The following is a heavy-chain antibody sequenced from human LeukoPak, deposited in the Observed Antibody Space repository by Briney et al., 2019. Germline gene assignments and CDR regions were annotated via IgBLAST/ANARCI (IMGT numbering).Heavy chain of an antibody. V-gene: IGHV3-15*01. CDR3: TTLLYYDILTGYNPPGSYY. CDR2: IKSKTDGGTT. J-gene: IGHJ4*02. D-gene: IGHD3-9*01. CDR1: GFTFSNAW. Sequence: VGSLRLSCAASGFTFSNAWMSWVRQAPGKGLEWVGRIKSKTDGGTTDYAAPVKGRFTISRDDSKNTLYLQMNSLKTEDTAVYYCTTLLYYDILTGYNPPGSYYWGQGTLVTVSS.